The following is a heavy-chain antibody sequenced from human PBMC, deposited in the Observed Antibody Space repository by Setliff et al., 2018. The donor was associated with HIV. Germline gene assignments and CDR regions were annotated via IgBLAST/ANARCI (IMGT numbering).Heavy chain of an antibody. Sequence: RASVKVSCKASGYTFTSYDINWVRQAPGQGLEWMGWMNPNSGNTGYARKFQGRITMTRNTSITTAYMELSSLGSEDTAVYYCARVIGYFSGWYLKYWGQGTPVTVSS. CDR1: GYTFTSYD. J-gene: IGHJ4*02. CDR2: MNPNSGNT. CDR3: ARVIGYFSGWYLKY. D-gene: IGHD6-19*01. V-gene: IGHV1-8*02.